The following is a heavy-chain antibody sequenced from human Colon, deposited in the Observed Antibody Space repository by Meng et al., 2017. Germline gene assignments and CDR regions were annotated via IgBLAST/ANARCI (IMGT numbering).Heavy chain of an antibody. Sequence: ASVKVFCKASGYTFTSYYMHWVRQAPGQGLEWMGIINPSGGSTSYAQKFQGRVTMTRDTSTSTVYMELSSLRSEDTAVYYCARDDQITMFDYWGQGTLVTVSS. CDR1: GYTFTSYY. D-gene: IGHD3-10*01. J-gene: IGHJ4*02. V-gene: IGHV1-46*01. CDR3: ARDDQITMFDY. CDR2: INPSGGST.